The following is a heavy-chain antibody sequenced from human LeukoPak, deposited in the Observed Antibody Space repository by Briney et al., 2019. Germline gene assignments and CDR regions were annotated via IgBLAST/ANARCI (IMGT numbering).Heavy chain of an antibody. J-gene: IGHJ4*02. CDR3: ARRAVTGIPYYFDY. CDR2: IHYSGST. Sequence: SETLSLTCTVSGGSISSYYWSWIRQPPGKGLEWIGYIHYSGSTNYNPSLKSRVTMSVDTSKNQFSLKLNSVTAADTAVYHCARRAVTGIPYYFDYWGQGALVTVSS. V-gene: IGHV4-59*08. CDR1: GGSISSYY. D-gene: IGHD2-21*02.